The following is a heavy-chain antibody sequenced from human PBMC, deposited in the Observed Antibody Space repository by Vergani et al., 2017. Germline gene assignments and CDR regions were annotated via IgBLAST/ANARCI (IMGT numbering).Heavy chain of an antibody. V-gene: IGHV3-15*01. CDR1: GFTFSNAW. CDR3: AKDYDYGSGSYPIYYYGMDV. D-gene: IGHD3-10*01. Sequence: EVQLVESGGGLVKPGGSLRLSCAASGFTFSNAWMSWVRQAPGKGLEWVGRIKSKTDGGTTDYAAPVKGRFTISRDDSKNTLYLQMNSLKTEDTAVYYCAKDYDYGSGSYPIYYYGMDVWGQGTTVTVSS. J-gene: IGHJ6*02. CDR2: IKSKTDGGTT.